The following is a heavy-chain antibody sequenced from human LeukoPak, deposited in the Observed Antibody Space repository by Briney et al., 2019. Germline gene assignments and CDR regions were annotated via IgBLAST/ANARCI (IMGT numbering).Heavy chain of an antibody. V-gene: IGHV3-64*01. J-gene: IGHJ4*02. D-gene: IGHD1-26*01. Sequence: GGSLRLSCAASGFTFSSYAMHWVRQAPGKGLEYVSAISSNGGSTYYANSVKGRFTISRDNSKNTLYLQMGSLRAEDMAVYYCARAKSKGFIEGAPVPIFDYWGQGTLVTVSS. CDR3: ARAKSKGFIEGAPVPIFDY. CDR2: ISSNGGST. CDR1: GFTFSSYA.